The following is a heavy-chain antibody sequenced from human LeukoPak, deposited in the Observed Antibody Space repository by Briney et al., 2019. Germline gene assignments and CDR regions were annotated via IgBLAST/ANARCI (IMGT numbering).Heavy chain of an antibody. Sequence: PSETLSLTCAVYGGSFSGYYWSWIRQPPGKGLEWIGEINHSGSTNYNPSLKSRVTISVDTSKNQFSLKLSSVTAADTAVYYCARAILSGSDYWGQGTLVTVSS. CDR3: ARAILSGSDY. CDR2: INHSGST. J-gene: IGHJ4*02. V-gene: IGHV4-34*01. D-gene: IGHD6-19*01. CDR1: GGSFSGYY.